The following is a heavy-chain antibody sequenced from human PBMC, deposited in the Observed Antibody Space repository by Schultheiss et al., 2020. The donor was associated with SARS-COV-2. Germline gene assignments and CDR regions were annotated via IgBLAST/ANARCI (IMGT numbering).Heavy chain of an antibody. CDR3: ARGNDFVYFFDS. Sequence: SETLSLTCSVSGGSISPYYWNWIRQPPGKGLEWIGYIYYSGSTNYNPSLKSRVTISVDTSKNQFSLKLTSLTAADTAIYYCARGNDFVYFFDSWGQGTLVTVSS. D-gene: IGHD3-3*01. J-gene: IGHJ4*02. V-gene: IGHV4-59*08. CDR2: IYYSGST. CDR1: GGSISPYY.